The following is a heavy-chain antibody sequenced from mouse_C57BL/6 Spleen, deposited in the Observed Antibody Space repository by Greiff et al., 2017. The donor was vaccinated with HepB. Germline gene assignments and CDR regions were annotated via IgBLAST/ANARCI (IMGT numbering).Heavy chain of an antibody. D-gene: IGHD1-1*02. CDR3: ARDGGGGWVAY. V-gene: IGHV5-16*01. CDR2: INYDGSST. Sequence: EVHLVESAGGLVQPGSSMKLSCTASGFTFSDYYMAWVRQVPEKGLEWVANINYDGSSTYYLDSLKSRFIISRDNAKNILYLQMSSLKSEDTATYYCARDGGGGWVAYWGQGTLVTVSA. J-gene: IGHJ3*01. CDR1: GFTFSDYY.